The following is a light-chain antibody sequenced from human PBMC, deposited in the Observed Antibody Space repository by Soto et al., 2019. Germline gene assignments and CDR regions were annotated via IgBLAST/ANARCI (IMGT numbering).Light chain of an antibody. V-gene: IGLV1-47*01. CDR2: RNN. CDR3: AAWDDSLEGV. J-gene: IGLJ2*01. CDR1: SSNIGSNY. Sequence: QSVLTQPPSASGTPGQRVTISCSGSSSNIGSNYVYWYQQLPGTAPKLLIYRNNQRPSGVPDRFSGSKSGTSASLAISGLRSEDEAAYYCAAWDDSLEGVFGGGTKLTVL.